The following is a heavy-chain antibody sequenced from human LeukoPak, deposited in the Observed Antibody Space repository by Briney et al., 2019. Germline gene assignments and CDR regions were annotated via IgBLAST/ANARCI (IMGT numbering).Heavy chain of an antibody. J-gene: IGHJ4*02. Sequence: GESLKISCKGSGYNFSTYWIGWVRQMPGKGLEWMGIIYPGDSDTRYSPPFQGQVTISADKSISTAYLQWSSLKASDTAIYYCARRSKGYSYGYDFDYWGQGTLVTVPS. CDR3: ARRSKGYSYGYDFDY. CDR2: IYPGDSDT. CDR1: GYNFSTYW. V-gene: IGHV5-51*01. D-gene: IGHD5-18*01.